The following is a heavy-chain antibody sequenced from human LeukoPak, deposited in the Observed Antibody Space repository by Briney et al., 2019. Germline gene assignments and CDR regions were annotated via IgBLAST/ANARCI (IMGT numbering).Heavy chain of an antibody. J-gene: IGHJ4*02. V-gene: IGHV3-7*01. CDR2: IKQDGSEK. CDR3: ARESYYYDSSGPRERDY. CDR1: GFTFSSYW. Sequence: GGSLRLSCAASGFTFSSYWMSWVRQAPGKGLEWVANIKQDGSEKYYVDSVKGRFTIPRDNAKNSLYLQMNSLRAEDTAVYYCARESYYYDSSGPRERDYWGQGTLVTVSS. D-gene: IGHD3-22*01.